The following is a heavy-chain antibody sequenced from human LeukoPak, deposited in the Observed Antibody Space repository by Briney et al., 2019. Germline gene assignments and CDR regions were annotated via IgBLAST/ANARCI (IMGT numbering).Heavy chain of an antibody. Sequence: GGSLSLSCAPSGFTFRTYAMSWVRQAPGKGLGWVSLIGGSDGRTRYADSVKGRFAISRDNSKNTLYLEMNSLRAEDTAVYYCAKDSSSYDWGYMDVWGKGTTVTISS. D-gene: IGHD3-22*01. CDR1: GFTFRTYA. V-gene: IGHV3-23*01. CDR3: AKDSSSYDWGYMDV. CDR2: IGGSDGRT. J-gene: IGHJ6*03.